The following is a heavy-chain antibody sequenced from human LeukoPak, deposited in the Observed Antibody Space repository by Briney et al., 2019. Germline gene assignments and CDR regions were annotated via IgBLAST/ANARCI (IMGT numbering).Heavy chain of an antibody. V-gene: IGHV1-24*01. CDR2: FDPEDGET. Sequence: ASVKVSCKVSGYTLTELSMHWVRQAPGKGLEWMGGFDPEDGETIYAQKFQGRVTMTEDTSTDTAYMELSSLRSEDAAVYYCARDQQERTAAIYSNYMDVWGKGTTVTVSS. CDR3: ARDQQERTAAIYSNYMDV. D-gene: IGHD2-2*02. CDR1: GYTLTELS. J-gene: IGHJ6*03.